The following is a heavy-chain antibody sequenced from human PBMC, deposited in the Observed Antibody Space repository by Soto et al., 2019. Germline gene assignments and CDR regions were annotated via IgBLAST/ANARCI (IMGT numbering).Heavy chain of an antibody. CDR2: INHSGST. D-gene: IGHD6-13*01. CDR1: GGSFSGYY. V-gene: IGHV4-34*01. Sequence: SETLSLTCAVYGGSFSGYYWSWIRQPPGKGLEWIGEINHSGSTNYNPSLKSRVTISVDTSKNQFSLKLNSVTAADTAVYYCFASYSSSQPHGMDVWGQGTTVTVSS. CDR3: FASYSSSQPHGMDV. J-gene: IGHJ6*02.